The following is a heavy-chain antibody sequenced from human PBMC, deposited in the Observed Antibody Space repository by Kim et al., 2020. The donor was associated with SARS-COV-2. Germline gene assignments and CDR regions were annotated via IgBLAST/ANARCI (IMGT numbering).Heavy chain of an antibody. D-gene: IGHD3-16*01. CDR1: GYTLTELS. CDR2: FDPEDGET. V-gene: IGHV1-24*01. CDR3: ATVRRDDYVWGSPSYYYYGMDV. J-gene: IGHJ6*02. Sequence: ASVKVSCKVSGYTLTELSMHWVRQAPGKGLEWMGGFDPEDGETIYAQKFQGRVTMTEDTSTDTAYMELSSLRSEDTAVYYCATVRRDDYVWGSPSYYYYGMDVWGQGTTVTVSS.